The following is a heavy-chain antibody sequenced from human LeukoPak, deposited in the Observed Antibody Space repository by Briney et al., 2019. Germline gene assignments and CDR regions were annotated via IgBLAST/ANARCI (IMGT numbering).Heavy chain of an antibody. D-gene: IGHD4-17*01. CDR2: ILYDGSNQ. V-gene: IGHV3-30-3*01. CDR1: GFTFSTYA. CDR3: ARDFRDYRDYVAYFDS. Sequence: GRSLRLSCAASGFTFSTYAMHWVRQAPGRGLDWVAVILYDGSNQYYADSVKGRFTISRDNSRNTLYLQMNSLKVEDTAVYYCARDFRDYRDYVAYFDSWGQGTLVTVSS. J-gene: IGHJ4*02.